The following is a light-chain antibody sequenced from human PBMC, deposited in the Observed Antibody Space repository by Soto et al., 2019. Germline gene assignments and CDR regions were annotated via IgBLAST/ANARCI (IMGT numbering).Light chain of an antibody. Sequence: EIVLTQSPGTLSLSVGERVTLSCRASQSVSSYLAWYQQTPGQAPRLLIYDTSNRATGTPDRFSGSGSGTDFTLTISRLEPEEFTVYYCQQYGSSPLTFGGWTTVEIK. CDR2: DTS. V-gene: IGKV3-20*01. CDR1: QSVSSY. J-gene: IGKJ4*01. CDR3: QQYGSSPLT.